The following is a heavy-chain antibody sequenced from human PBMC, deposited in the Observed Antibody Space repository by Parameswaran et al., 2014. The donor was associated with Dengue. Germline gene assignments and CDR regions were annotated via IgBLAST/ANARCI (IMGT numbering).Heavy chain of an antibody. Sequence: GGSLRLSCAASGFTFSSYWMSWVRQAPGKGLEWVANIKQDGSEKYYVDSVKGRFTISGDNAKNSLYLQMNSLRAEDTAVYYCARVSPRNSKKYYYDSSGYYGSFDYWGQGTLVTVSS. D-gene: IGHD3-22*01. V-gene: IGHV3-7*03. J-gene: IGHJ4*02. CDR1: GFTFSSYW. CDR2: IKQDGSEK. CDR3: ARVSPRNSKKYYYDSSGYYGSFDY.